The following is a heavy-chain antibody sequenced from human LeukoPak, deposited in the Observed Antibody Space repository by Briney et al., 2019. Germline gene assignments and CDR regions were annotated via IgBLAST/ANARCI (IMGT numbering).Heavy chain of an antibody. CDR3: ARCRNWRLLRCEAFDI. CDR2: INWNGGST. J-gene: IGHJ3*02. Sequence: GGSLRLSCAASGFTFDDYGMSWVRQAPGKGLEWVSGINWNGGSTGYADSVKGRFTISRDNAKNSLYLQMNSLRAEDTALYHCARCRNWRLLRCEAFDIWGQGTMVTVSS. D-gene: IGHD3-22*01. CDR1: GFTFDDYG. V-gene: IGHV3-20*01.